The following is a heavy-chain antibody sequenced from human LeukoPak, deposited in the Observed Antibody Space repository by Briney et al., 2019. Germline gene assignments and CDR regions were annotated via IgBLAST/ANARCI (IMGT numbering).Heavy chain of an antibody. J-gene: IGHJ3*02. Sequence: GESLKISCKGSGYSFTTFRVAWVRQMPGKGLEWLGIIYPGDSDTRYNPSFQGQVTFSADKSISIAYLQWSSLKASDTAMYYCASLRSYSDAFDIWGRGTMVTVSS. CDR1: GYSFTTFR. CDR3: ASLRSYSDAFDI. D-gene: IGHD2-21*01. V-gene: IGHV5-51*01. CDR2: IYPGDSDT.